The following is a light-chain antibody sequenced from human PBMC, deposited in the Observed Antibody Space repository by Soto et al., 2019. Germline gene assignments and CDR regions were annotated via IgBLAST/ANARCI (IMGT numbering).Light chain of an antibody. Sequence: ILLTQSPATLSVSPGDIVTLSCRANTYIGDKLAWYQQKPGQAPRVIIYGASTRATGIPDTFSGGGSATEFTLTISSLQSEDVVVYYCQQYHDWPLTLGGGTKVDIK. CDR3: QQYHDWPLT. CDR2: GAS. J-gene: IGKJ4*01. V-gene: IGKV3D-15*01. CDR1: TYIGDK.